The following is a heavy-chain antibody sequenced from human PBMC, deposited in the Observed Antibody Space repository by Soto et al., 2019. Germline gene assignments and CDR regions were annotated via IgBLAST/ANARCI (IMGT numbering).Heavy chain of an antibody. CDR3: AKQTRAQGKYYYYGMDV. J-gene: IGHJ6*02. CDR1: GFTFSSYV. CDR2: ISGSGGTT. V-gene: IGHV3-23*01. Sequence: HPGGSLRLSCAASGFTFSSYVMTWVRQAPGKGLEWVSGISGSGGTTYYADSVKGRFTISRDNSKNTLYLQMNSLRAEDTAVYYCAKQTRAQGKYYYYGMDVWGQGTTVTVSS.